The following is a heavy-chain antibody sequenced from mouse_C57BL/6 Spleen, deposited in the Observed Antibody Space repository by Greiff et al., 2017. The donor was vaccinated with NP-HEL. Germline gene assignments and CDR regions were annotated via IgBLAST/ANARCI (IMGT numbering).Heavy chain of an antibody. CDR1: GFTFSDYY. CDR2: INYDGSST. V-gene: IGHV5-16*01. D-gene: IGHD3-2*02. CDR3: ARESSGTGHYYAMDY. Sequence: EVQRVESEGGLVQPGSSMKLSCTASGFTFSDYYMAWVRQVPEKGLEWVANINYDGSSTYYLDSLKSRFIISRDNAKNILYLQMSSLKSEDTATYYCARESSGTGHYYAMDYWGQGTSVTVSS. J-gene: IGHJ4*01.